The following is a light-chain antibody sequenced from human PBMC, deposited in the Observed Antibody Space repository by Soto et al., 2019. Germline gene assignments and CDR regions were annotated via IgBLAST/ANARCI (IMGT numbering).Light chain of an antibody. CDR1: QSISSW. CDR2: DAS. J-gene: IGKJ2*01. Sequence: DIQMTQSPSTLSASVGDRVTITCRASQSISSWLAWYQQKPGKAPKLLIYDASSLESGVPSRFSGSGSGTEFTLTIRSLQPDDCATYYCQQYNSYSYTFGQGTKLEIK. V-gene: IGKV1-5*01. CDR3: QQYNSYSYT.